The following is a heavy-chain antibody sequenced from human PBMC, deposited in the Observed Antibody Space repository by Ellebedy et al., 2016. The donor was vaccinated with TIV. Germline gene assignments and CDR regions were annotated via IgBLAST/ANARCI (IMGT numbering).Heavy chain of an antibody. D-gene: IGHD5-12*01. V-gene: IGHV3-20*01. CDR1: GFTFEDYT. CDR2: ITWNGGTT. J-gene: IGHJ6*02. CDR3: ARDNGGYAHYSFGMDV. Sequence: PGGSLRLSCAASGFTFEDYTMHWVRQVPGKGLEWVSLITWNGGTTDYADSVNGRFTISRDNAKNSVYLQMNSLRDEDTAVYHCARDNGGYAHYSFGMDVWGQGTTVTVSS.